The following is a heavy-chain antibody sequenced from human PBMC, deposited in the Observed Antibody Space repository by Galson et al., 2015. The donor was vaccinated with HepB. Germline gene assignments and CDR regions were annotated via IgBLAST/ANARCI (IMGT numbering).Heavy chain of an antibody. J-gene: IGHJ4*02. CDR3: ARLGGVDYGGYYLDY. CDR2: ITGSSNTI. D-gene: IGHD4-23*01. V-gene: IGHV3-48*02. CDR1: GFTFSTYI. Sequence: SLRLSCAASGFTFSTYIMNWVRQAPGKGLEWVSYITGSSNTIFYADSVKGRFTISRDNAKNSLYLQMNSLRDEDTAVYYCARLGGVDYGGYYLDYWGQGTLVSVSS.